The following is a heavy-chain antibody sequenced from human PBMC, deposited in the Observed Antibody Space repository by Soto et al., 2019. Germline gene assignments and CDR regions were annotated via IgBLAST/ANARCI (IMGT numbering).Heavy chain of an antibody. J-gene: IGHJ4*02. D-gene: IGHD1-26*01. V-gene: IGHV1-69*01. CDR1: GGALGSYA. Sequence: KLSWEAPGGALGSYAISCVRHAPGQGLEWMGGIIPIFGTANYAQKFQGRVTITADESTSTAYMELSSLRSEDTAVYYCARGGASSGRYSTDPFAYWGQGTLVTVSS. CDR3: ARGGASSGRYSTDPFAY. CDR2: IIPIFGTA.